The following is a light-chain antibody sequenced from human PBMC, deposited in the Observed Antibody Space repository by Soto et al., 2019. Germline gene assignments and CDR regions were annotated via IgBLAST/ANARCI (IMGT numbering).Light chain of an antibody. V-gene: IGKV1-9*01. Sequence: IQLTQSPSSLSASVGDRVTISCRASQGIGTYLAWYQQKPGKAPKLLIYAAFTLHSGVPARFSGSRSGTDFTLTISSLQREDFATYYCQQVNSYPQTFGQGTRLEIK. CDR3: QQVNSYPQT. J-gene: IGKJ5*01. CDR1: QGIGTY. CDR2: AAF.